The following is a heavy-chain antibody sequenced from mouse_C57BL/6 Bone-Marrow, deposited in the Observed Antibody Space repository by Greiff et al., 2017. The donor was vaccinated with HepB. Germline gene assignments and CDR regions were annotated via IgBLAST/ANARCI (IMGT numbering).Heavy chain of an antibody. D-gene: IGHD4-1*01. CDR2: IDPETGGP. J-gene: IGHJ4*01. CDR1: GYTFTDYE. CDR3: TELGQEYYAIDY. Sequence: QVHVKQSGAELVRPAASVTLSCKASGYTFTDYEMHWVKQTPVHGLEWIGAIDPETGGPAYNQKFKGKAILTADKSASTASMELRSLTSEDSAVYYCTELGQEYYAIDYRGQGTSVTVSS. V-gene: IGHV1-15*01.